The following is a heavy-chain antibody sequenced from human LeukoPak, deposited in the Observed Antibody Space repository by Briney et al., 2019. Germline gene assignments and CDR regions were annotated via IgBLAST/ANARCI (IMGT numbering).Heavy chain of an antibody. V-gene: IGHV4-59*12. CDR3: ARFGSLSQVTPDAFDI. J-gene: IGHJ3*02. CDR2: IYYSGST. Sequence: MSSETLSLTCTVSGGSIRSYYWSWIRQPPGKGLEWIGYIYYSGSTNYNPSLKSRVTISVDTSKNRFSLKLSSVTAADTAVYYCARFGSLSQVTPDAFDIWGQGTMVTVSS. CDR1: GGSIRSYY. D-gene: IGHD2/OR15-2a*01.